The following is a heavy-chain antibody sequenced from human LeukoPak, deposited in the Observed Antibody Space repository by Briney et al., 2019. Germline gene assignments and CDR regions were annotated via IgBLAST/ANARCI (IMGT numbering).Heavy chain of an antibody. D-gene: IGHD3-16*02. J-gene: IGHJ4*02. CDR1: GFTITSYG. V-gene: IGHV7-4-1*02. CDR2: IHPSTGNP. CDR3: ARAFQHLGELSLPNY. Sequence: ASVKVSCSFSGFTITSYGIHWVRQAPGQGLEWMGWIHPSTGNPTYAQGFTGRFVFSLDTSVSTTYLQISSLKAEDTAVYYCARAFQHLGELSLPNYWGQGTLVTVSS.